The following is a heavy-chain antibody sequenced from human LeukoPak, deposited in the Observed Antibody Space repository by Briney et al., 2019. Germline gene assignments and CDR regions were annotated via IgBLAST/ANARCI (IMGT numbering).Heavy chain of an antibody. V-gene: IGHV2-5*01. CDR1: GFSLSTSGVG. Sequence: SGPTLVNPTQTLTLTCTFSGFSLSTSGVGVGWIRQPPGQALEWLALLYWNDDKRYSPFLKSRLTITKDTSKNQVVLTVTNMDPVDTATYYCAHRYISHFEYWGQGTLVTVSS. CDR2: LYWNDDK. J-gene: IGHJ4*02. D-gene: IGHD3-9*01. CDR3: AHRYISHFEY.